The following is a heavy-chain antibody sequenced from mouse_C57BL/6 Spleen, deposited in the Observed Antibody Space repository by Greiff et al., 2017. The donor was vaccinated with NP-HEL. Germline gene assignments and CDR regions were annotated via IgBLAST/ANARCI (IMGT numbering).Heavy chain of an antibody. D-gene: IGHD1-1*01. CDR1: GYTFTGYW. Sequence: VQLQQSGAELMKPGASVKLSCKATGYTFTGYWIEWVKQRPGHGLEWIGEILPGSGSTNYNEKVKGKATFTADTSSNTDYMQLSSLTTEDSAIYYCASSVYYPYYYAMDYWGQGTSVTVSS. CDR2: ILPGSGST. J-gene: IGHJ4*01. CDR3: ASSVYYPYYYAMDY. V-gene: IGHV1-9*01.